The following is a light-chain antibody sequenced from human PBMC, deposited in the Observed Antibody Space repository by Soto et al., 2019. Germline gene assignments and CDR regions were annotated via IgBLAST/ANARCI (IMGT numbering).Light chain of an antibody. CDR1: RTVSANY. J-gene: IGKJ4*01. V-gene: IGKV3-20*01. CDR2: GVS. CDR3: QQSDSSPLLT. Sequence: EIVLTQSPGTLSLSPGERAALSCRASRTVSANYLAWYQQEPGQAPRLLIYGVSSRAAGVPDRFSASGSGTDFTLTISRLEPEDFAVYYCQQSDSSPLLTFGGGSRVEIK.